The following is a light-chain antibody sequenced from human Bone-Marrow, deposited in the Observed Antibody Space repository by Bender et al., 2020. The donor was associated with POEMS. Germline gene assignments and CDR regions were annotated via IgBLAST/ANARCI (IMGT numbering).Light chain of an antibody. CDR3: YSTDTSGSQRI. CDR2: EDR. V-gene: IGLV3-10*01. CDR1: ALPKQY. Sequence: SYELTQPPSMSVSPGQTARITCSGDALPKQYGYWYQQKSGQAPVLVIYEDRKRPSGIPERFSGSRSGTMATLTISGAQVDDEGDYYCYSTDTSGSQRIFGGGTKLTVL. J-gene: IGLJ2*01.